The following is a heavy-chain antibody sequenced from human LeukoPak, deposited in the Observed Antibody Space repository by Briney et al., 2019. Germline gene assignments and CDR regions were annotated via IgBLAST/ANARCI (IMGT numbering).Heavy chain of an antibody. CDR1: GFRFTTYW. CDR2: IYPGYSDT. CDR3: ARLRYGDPTLDY. V-gene: IGHV5-51*01. D-gene: IGHD4/OR15-4a*01. J-gene: IGHJ4*02. Sequence: GESLKISCQGSGFRFTTYWIGWVRQMPGKGLEWMGIIYPGYSDTKYSPSLQGQVTISADKSISTAYLQWSSLKASDTAIYYCARLRYGDPTLDYWGQGTLVTVSS.